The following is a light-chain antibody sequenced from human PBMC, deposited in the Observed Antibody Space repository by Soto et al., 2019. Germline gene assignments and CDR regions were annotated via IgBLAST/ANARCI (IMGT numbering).Light chain of an antibody. CDR3: QQYNSYSWT. V-gene: IGKV1-5*01. CDR1: QSISSW. Sequence: DIQMTQSPPSVSASVGDRVTITCRASQSISSWLAWYQQKPGKAPKLLIYDASSLESGVPSRFSGSGSGTEFTLTISSLQPDDFATYYCQQYNSYSWTFGQGTKVDI. J-gene: IGKJ1*01. CDR2: DAS.